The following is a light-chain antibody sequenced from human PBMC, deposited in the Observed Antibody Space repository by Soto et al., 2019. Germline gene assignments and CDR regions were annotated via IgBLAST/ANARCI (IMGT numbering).Light chain of an antibody. V-gene: IGLV1-44*01. J-gene: IGLJ1*01. CDR1: SSNIGSNT. CDR2: NKN. Sequence: QSALTQPPSASGSPGQRVTISCSGGSSNIGSNTVNWYQQLPGTAPKLLIYNKNQRPSGVPDRFSGSKSGTSASLAISGLQSEDEADYYCAAWDDSLNGYVFGTGTKVTVL. CDR3: AAWDDSLNGYV.